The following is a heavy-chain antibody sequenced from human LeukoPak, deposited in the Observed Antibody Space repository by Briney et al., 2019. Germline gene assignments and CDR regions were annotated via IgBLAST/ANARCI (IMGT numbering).Heavy chain of an antibody. CDR1: GYTFTSYG. CDR2: ISAYNGNT. CDR3: ARDSPYYYGSGSYYKYNRHFDY. V-gene: IGHV1-18*04. Sequence: ASVKVSCKASGYTFTSYGISWVRQAPGQGLEWMGWISAYNGNTNYAKKLQGRVTMTTDTSTSTAYMELRSLRSDDTAGYYCARDSPYYYGSGSYYKYNRHFDYWGQGTLVTVSS. D-gene: IGHD3-10*01. J-gene: IGHJ4*02.